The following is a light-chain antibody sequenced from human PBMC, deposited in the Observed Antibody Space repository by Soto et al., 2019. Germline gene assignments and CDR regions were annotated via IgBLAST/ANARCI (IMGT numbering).Light chain of an antibody. CDR2: GAS. Sequence: IPLTQSPSSLSASVGDRVTITCRASQGIARSLNWYQQRPGEAPKLLVYGASNLHTAVPPRFSGSGSGTDYTLTISGLQTEDLGTYYCLQSYTTPRTFGQGTTVEIK. V-gene: IGKV1-39*01. CDR1: QGIARS. J-gene: IGKJ1*01. CDR3: LQSYTTPRT.